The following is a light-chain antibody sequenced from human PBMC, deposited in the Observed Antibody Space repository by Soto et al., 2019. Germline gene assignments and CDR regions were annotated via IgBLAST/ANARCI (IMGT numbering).Light chain of an antibody. CDR3: RRYGTVLGLA. J-gene: IGKJ4*01. Sequence: TLSCRAIQSVSSNFLAWYQAKPGQAPRLLIYGASSRATGIPDRFSGSGSGTDFSLTISRLEHEVGGVSCWRRYGTVLGLAFGGGTRVDIK. CDR2: GAS. CDR1: QSVSSNF. V-gene: IGKV3-20*01.